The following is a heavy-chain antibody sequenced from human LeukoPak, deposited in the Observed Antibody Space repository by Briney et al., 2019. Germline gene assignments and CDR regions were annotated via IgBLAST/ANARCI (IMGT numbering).Heavy chain of an antibody. V-gene: IGHV1-2*02. Sequence: GASVKVSCKTSGFHFFAYYIQWVRQAPGQGLEWMGWINPQSGGTTYSQKFQDRDTLTSDASTRTAYMELRRLTSDDTAVYYCATDPGHSGMDYWGLGSLVTVSS. CDR1: GFHFFAYY. CDR2: INPQSGGT. J-gene: IGHJ4*02. CDR3: ATDPGHSGMDY. D-gene: IGHD3-10*01.